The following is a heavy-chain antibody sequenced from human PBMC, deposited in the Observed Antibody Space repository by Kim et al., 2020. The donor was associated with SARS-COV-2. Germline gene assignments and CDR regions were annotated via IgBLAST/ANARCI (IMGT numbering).Heavy chain of an antibody. CDR2: ISAYNGNT. CDR1: GYTFTSYG. D-gene: IGHD3-22*01. V-gene: IGHV1-18*04. CDR3: ARESSMIVAWYFDL. Sequence: ASVTVSCKASGYTFTSYGISGVRQAPGQGLEGVGWISAYNGNTNYAQKLQGRVTMTTDTSTSTAYMELRCLRSDDTAVYYCARESSMIVAWYFDLWGRGTLVTVSS. J-gene: IGHJ2*01.